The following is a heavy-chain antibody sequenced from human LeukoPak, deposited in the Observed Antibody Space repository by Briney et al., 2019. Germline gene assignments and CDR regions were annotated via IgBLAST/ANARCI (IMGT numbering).Heavy chain of an antibody. CDR3: ATPFDSRSYLDAFDV. D-gene: IGHD1-26*01. J-gene: IGHJ3*01. CDR1: GDTFSSYA. V-gene: IGHV1-69*13. Sequence: ASVKVSCKASGDTFSSYAISWVRQAPGQGLEWIGGIIPMYGTTNYAEKFQGRVTIIADESTSTAYMELSSLRSEDTAVYYCATPFDSRSYLDAFDVWGQGTMVTVSS. CDR2: IIPMYGTT.